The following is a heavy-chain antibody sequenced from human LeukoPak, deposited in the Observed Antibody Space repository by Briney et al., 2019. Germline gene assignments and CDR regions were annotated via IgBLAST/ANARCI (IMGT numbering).Heavy chain of an antibody. CDR3: AREGLNFDY. Sequence: PGGSLRLSCAAAGFTFSSYAMHCVRHAPGKGLEWVAVISYDGSNKYYADSVKGRFTISRDNSKNTLYLQMNSLRAEDTAVYYWAREGLNFDYWGQGTLVTVSS. CDR2: ISYDGSNK. J-gene: IGHJ4*02. V-gene: IGHV3-30*04. CDR1: GFTFSSYA.